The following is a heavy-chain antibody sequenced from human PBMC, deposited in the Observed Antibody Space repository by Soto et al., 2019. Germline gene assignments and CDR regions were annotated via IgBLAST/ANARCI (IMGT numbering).Heavy chain of an antibody. Sequence: PGGSLRLSCAASGFTFSSYWMHWVRQVPGKGPVWISRINSDGTSTNYADSVKGRFIISRDNAKNTLDLQMNSLRAEDTAVYYCARDHCTTTTCYTVWFDPWGQGTLVTVPS. V-gene: IGHV3-74*01. J-gene: IGHJ5*02. D-gene: IGHD2-2*02. CDR2: INSDGTST. CDR3: ARDHCTTTTCYTVWFDP. CDR1: GFTFSSYW.